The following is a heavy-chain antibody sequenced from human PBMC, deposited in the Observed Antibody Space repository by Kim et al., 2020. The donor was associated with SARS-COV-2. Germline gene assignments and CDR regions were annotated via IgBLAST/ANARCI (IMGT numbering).Heavy chain of an antibody. CDR3: ARASVGYYGSGTPPGLFDY. V-gene: IGHV4-59*01. D-gene: IGHD3-10*01. J-gene: IGHJ4*02. Sequence: SRFTISVDTSKNQFSLKLSSVTAADTAVYYCARASVGYYGSGTPPGLFDYWGQGTLVTVSS.